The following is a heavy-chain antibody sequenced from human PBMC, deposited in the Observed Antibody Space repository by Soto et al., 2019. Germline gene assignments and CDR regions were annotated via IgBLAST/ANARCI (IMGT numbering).Heavy chain of an antibody. Sequence: GESLKISCKASGCTFSSYWITWVRQMPGKGLEWMGRIDPSDSSTKYSPSLQGHVTMSIDKSITTAHLQWTSLKVSDTAIYYCAATGYTYGYHFDHWGQGTQVTVSS. CDR1: GCTFSSYW. CDR2: IDPSDSST. J-gene: IGHJ4*02. V-gene: IGHV5-10-1*01. CDR3: AATGYTYGYHFDH. D-gene: IGHD5-18*01.